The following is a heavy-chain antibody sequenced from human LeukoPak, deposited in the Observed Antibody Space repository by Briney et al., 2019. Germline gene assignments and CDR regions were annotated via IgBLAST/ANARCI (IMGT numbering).Heavy chain of an antibody. CDR3: ARGGPDSGYDYYFDY. D-gene: IGHD5-12*01. V-gene: IGHV4-4*07. Sequence: SETLSLTCSVSGGSINYYYWTWIRHPAGKGLEWIGRVYSSGITSYNPSLKSRVTMSVDTSKNQFSLKLSSVTAADTAVHYCARGGPDSGYDYYFDYWGQGTLVTVSS. CDR2: VYSSGIT. J-gene: IGHJ4*02. CDR1: GGSINYYY.